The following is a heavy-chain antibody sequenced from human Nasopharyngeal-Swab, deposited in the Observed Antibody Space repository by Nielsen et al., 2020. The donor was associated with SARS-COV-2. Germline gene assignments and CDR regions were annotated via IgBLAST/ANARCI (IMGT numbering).Heavy chain of an antibody. D-gene: IGHD4-17*01. J-gene: IGHJ5*02. CDR3: AKDIMTTVTYDWWFDP. V-gene: IGHV1-3*01. CDR2: INAGNGNT. CDR1: GYTFTSSA. Sequence: ASVKVSCKASGYTFTSSAMHWVRQAPGQRLEWMGWINAGNGNTKYSQKFQGRVTITRDTSASTAYMELSSLRSEDTAVYYCAKDIMTTVTYDWWFDPWGQGTLVTVSS.